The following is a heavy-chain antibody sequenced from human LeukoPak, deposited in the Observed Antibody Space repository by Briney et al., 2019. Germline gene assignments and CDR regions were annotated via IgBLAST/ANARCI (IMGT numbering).Heavy chain of an antibody. CDR2: ISGSDDST. Sequence: GGSLRLSCAASGFTFSSYAMSWVRQAPGKGLEWVSAISGSDDSTYYADSVKGRFTISRDNSKNTLYLQMNSLRAEDTAVYYCARVQYSAYEDAFDIWGQGTVVAVSS. V-gene: IGHV3-23*01. J-gene: IGHJ3*02. CDR3: ARVQYSAYEDAFDI. CDR1: GFTFSSYA. D-gene: IGHD5-12*01.